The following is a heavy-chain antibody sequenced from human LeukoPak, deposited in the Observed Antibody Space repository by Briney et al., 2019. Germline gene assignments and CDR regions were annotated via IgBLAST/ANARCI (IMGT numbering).Heavy chain of an antibody. Sequence: SQTLSLTCTVSGGSISSGSYYWSWIRQPAGKGLEWIGRIYTSGSTNYNPSLKSRVTISVDTSKNQFSLKLSSVTAADTAVYYCARVPTYYYGSGSPTRGQGALVTVSS. CDR3: ARVPTYYYGSGSPT. J-gene: IGHJ4*02. CDR2: IYTSGST. V-gene: IGHV4-61*02. CDR1: GGSISSGSYY. D-gene: IGHD3-10*01.